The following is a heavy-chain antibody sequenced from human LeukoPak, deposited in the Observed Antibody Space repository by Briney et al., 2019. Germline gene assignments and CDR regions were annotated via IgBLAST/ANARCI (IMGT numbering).Heavy chain of an antibody. CDR3: ARHRTYYYGSGSYYNTRRGFYYFDY. CDR1: GFTFSSYS. J-gene: IGHJ4*02. D-gene: IGHD3-10*01. Sequence: GGSLRLPCAASGFTFSSYSMNWVRQAPGKGLEWVSSISSSSSYIYYADSVKGRFTISRDNAKNSLYLQMNSLRAEDTAVYYCARHRTYYYGSGSYYNTRRGFYYFDYWGQGTLVTVSS. V-gene: IGHV3-21*01. CDR2: ISSSSSYI.